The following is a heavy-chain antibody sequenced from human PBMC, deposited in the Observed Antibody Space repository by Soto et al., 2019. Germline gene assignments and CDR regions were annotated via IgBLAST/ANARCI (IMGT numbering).Heavy chain of an antibody. D-gene: IGHD6-13*01. J-gene: IGHJ5*02. Sequence: XSVKVSCKASGYTFTGYAMHWVRQAPGQRLEWMGWINAGNGNTQYSQKFQGRVTITRDTSASTAYMELSSLRSEDTAVYYCARVIAAAGTGWFDLWGQGTLVTVSS. V-gene: IGHV1-3*01. CDR2: INAGNGNT. CDR1: GYTFTGYA. CDR3: ARVIAAAGTGWFDL.